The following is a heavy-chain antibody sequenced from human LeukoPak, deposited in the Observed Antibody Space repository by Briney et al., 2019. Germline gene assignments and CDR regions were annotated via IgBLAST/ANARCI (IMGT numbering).Heavy chain of an antibody. D-gene: IGHD6-13*01. CDR2: IYYSGST. CDR1: GGSISSSSYY. CDR3: ARQRKAAADNWFDP. J-gene: IGHJ5*02. V-gene: IGHV4-39*01. Sequence: SETLSLTYTVSGGSISSSSYYWGWIRQPPGKGLEWIGSIYYSGSTYYNPSLKSRVTISVDTSKNQFSLKLSSVTAADTAVYYCARQRKAAADNWFDPWGQGTLVTVSS.